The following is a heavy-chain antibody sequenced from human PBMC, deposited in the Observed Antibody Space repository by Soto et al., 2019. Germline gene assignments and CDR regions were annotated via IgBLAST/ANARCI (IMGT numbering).Heavy chain of an antibody. CDR1: GFTFSSYS. V-gene: IGHV3-48*02. CDR3: ASSTYGSGSYYSYYYYGMDV. Sequence: GGSLRLSCAASGFTFSSYSMNWVRQAPGKGLEWVSYISSSSSTIYYADSVKGRFTISRDNAKNSLYLQMNSLRDEDTAVYYRASSTYGSGSYYSYYYYGMDVWGQGTTVTVSS. J-gene: IGHJ6*02. D-gene: IGHD3-10*01. CDR2: ISSSSSTI.